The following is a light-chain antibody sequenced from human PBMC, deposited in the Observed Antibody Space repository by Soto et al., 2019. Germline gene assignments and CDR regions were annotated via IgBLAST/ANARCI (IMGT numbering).Light chain of an antibody. V-gene: IGKV3-15*01. CDR3: QQYNDWLGT. CDR2: GAS. Sequence: EIVMTQSPATLSVSPGERATLPCRASQSVSSNLAWYQQKPGQAPRLLIYGASTRAPGFPGRFSGSGSGTEFTLTISSLQSEDFAVYYCQQYNDWLGTFGQGTKVEIK. J-gene: IGKJ1*01. CDR1: QSVSSN.